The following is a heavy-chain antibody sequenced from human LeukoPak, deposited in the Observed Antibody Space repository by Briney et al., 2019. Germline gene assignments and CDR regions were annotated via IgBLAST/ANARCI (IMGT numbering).Heavy chain of an antibody. Sequence: ASVKVSRKASGYTFTSYGISWVRQAPGQGLEWMGWISAYNGNTNYAQKLQGRVTMTTDTSTSTAYMELRGLRSDDTAVYYCASDDYGDYPYYFDYWGQGTLVTVSS. D-gene: IGHD4-17*01. J-gene: IGHJ4*02. CDR1: GYTFTSYG. CDR3: ASDDYGDYPYYFDY. CDR2: ISAYNGNT. V-gene: IGHV1-18*01.